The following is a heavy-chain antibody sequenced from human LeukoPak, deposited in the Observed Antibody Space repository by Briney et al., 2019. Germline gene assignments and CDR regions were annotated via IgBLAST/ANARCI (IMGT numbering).Heavy chain of an antibody. CDR1: GFTFSSHV. D-gene: IGHD2-2*01. V-gene: IGHV3-33*08. J-gene: IGHJ4*02. CDR2: IWYDGSYK. CDR3: ARDKSTSCYYFDY. Sequence: GGSLRLSCEASGFTFSSHVMHWVRQAPGKGLEWVAVIWYDGSYKYYADSVKGRFTISRDNSNSTLYLQMNSLRAEDTAVYYCARDKSTSCYYFDYWGQGALVTVSS.